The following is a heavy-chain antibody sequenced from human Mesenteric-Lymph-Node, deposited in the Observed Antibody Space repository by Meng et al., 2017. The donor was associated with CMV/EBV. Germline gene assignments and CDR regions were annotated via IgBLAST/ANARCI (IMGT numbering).Heavy chain of an antibody. D-gene: IGHD6-13*01. J-gene: IGHJ6*02. V-gene: IGHV1-2*02. CDR1: GYTFTGYY. Sequence: ASVQVSCKASGYTFTGYYMHWVRQAPGQGLEWMGWINPNSGGTNYAQKFQGRVTMTRDTSISTAYMELSRLRSDDTAVYYWARDRIAAAGTPQYYYYCMDVWGQGTTVTVSS. CDR3: ARDRIAAAGTPQYYYYCMDV. CDR2: INPNSGGT.